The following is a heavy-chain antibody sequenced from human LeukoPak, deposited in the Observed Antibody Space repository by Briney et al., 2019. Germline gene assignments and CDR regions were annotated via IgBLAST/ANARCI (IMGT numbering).Heavy chain of an antibody. CDR3: AKAPHRRYSSSYAGIGDVDY. Sequence: PGGSLRLSCAASGFTFSSYGMHWVRQAPGKGLGWVAVISYDGSNKYYADSVKGRFTISRDNSKNTLYLQMNSLRAEDTAVYYCAKAPHRRYSSSYAGIGDVDYWGQGTLVTVSS. D-gene: IGHD6-6*01. J-gene: IGHJ4*02. CDR1: GFTFSSYG. V-gene: IGHV3-30*18. CDR2: ISYDGSNK.